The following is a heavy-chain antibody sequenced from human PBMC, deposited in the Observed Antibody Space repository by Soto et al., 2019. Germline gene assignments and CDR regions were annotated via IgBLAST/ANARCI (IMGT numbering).Heavy chain of an antibody. V-gene: IGHV3-30*18. CDR1: GFTFSSYG. CDR2: ISYDGSNK. D-gene: IGHD6-13*01. J-gene: IGHJ6*02. Sequence: QVQLVESGGGVVQPGRSLRLSCAASGFTFSSYGMHWVRQAPGKGLEWVAVISYDGSNKYYADSVKGRFTISRDNSKNTLYLQMNRLRAEDTAVYYCAKDQRAAAGTEHYGMDVWGQGTTVTVSS. CDR3: AKDQRAAAGTEHYGMDV.